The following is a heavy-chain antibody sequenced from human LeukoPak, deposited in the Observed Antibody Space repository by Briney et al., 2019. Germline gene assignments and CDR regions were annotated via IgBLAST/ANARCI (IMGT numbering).Heavy chain of an antibody. D-gene: IGHD2-8*01. Sequence: ASVKVSCKASGYTFPSYFMHWVRQAPGQGLEWMGIINPTGGSTTYAQKFQGRVTMTRDTSTSTVYMELSSLRSDDTAVYYCARDRCTNGVCPPGYWGQGTLVTVSS. CDR2: INPTGGST. CDR3: ARDRCTNGVCPPGY. V-gene: IGHV1-46*01. CDR1: GYTFPSYF. J-gene: IGHJ4*02.